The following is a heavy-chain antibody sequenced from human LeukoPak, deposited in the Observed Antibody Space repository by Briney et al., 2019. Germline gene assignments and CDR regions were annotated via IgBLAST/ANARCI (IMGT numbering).Heavy chain of an antibody. D-gene: IGHD3-3*01. CDR3: AKDGSTLEGDFWSGYSTTTYYFDY. V-gene: IGHV3-23*01. CDR1: GFTFISYA. CDR2: ISGSGGST. Sequence: PGGSLRLACAASGFTFISYAMSWVRQAPGKGLEWVSAISGSGGSTYYADSVKGRFTISRDNSENTLYLQMNSLRAEDTAVYYCAKDGSTLEGDFWSGYSTTTYYFDYWGQGTLVTVSS. J-gene: IGHJ4*02.